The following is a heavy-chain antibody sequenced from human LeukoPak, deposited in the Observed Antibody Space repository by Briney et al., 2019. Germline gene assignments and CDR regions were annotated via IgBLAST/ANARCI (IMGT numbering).Heavy chain of an antibody. CDR2: ISDDGTNK. D-gene: IGHD5-24*01. J-gene: IGHJ4*02. CDR3: AKSHNPYRDGPNRPPEGFDY. V-gene: IGHV3-30*18. Sequence: GRSLRLSCAASGFTFSSYGMHWVRQAPGKGLEWVSLISDDGTNKDYTDSVKGRFTISRDNSKNTLYLQMNSLRDEDTAVYYCAKSHNPYRDGPNRPPEGFDYWGQGTLATVSS. CDR1: GFTFSSYG.